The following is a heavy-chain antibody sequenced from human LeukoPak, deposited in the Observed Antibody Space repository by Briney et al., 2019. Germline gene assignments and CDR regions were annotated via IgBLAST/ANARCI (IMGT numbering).Heavy chain of an antibody. J-gene: IGHJ5*02. CDR3: ARLGWELPNWFDP. CDR2: IYYSGST. Sequence: PSETLSLTCAVYGGSFSGYYWSWIRQPPGKGLEWIGSIYYSGSTYYNPSLKSRVTISVDTSKNQFSLKLSSVTAADTAVYYCARLGWELPNWFDPWGQGTLVTVSS. V-gene: IGHV4-34*01. CDR1: GGSFSGYY. D-gene: IGHD1-26*01.